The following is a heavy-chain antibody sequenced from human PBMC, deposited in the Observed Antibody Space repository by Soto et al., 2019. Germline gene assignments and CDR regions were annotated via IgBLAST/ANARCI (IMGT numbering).Heavy chain of an antibody. Sequence: PSETLSLTCSVSGADINTYSWTWIRQPAGKGLEWIGRIYTSASINYNPSLRGRVTLSVDTSTNQVSLKLASVTAADTAVYYCARDRGAGYNFYYGMDGWGQGTTVTVS. CDR1: GADINTYS. V-gene: IGHV4-4*07. CDR2: IYTSASI. D-gene: IGHD3-10*01. CDR3: ARDRGAGYNFYYGMDG. J-gene: IGHJ6*02.